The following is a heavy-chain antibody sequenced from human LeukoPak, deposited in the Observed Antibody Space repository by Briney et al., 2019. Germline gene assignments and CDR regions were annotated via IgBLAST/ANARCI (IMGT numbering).Heavy chain of an antibody. CDR3: AKLIGLGGSGSYYNDYYYYMDV. CDR2: ISGSGGST. J-gene: IGHJ6*03. D-gene: IGHD3-10*01. Sequence: PGGSLRLSCVGTGFTFRTYGMTWVRQAPGKGLEWVSAISGSGGSTYYADSVKGRFTISRDNSKNTLYLQMNSLRAEDTAVYYCAKLIGLGGSGSYYNDYYYYMDVWGKGTTVTISS. V-gene: IGHV3-23*01. CDR1: GFTFRTYG.